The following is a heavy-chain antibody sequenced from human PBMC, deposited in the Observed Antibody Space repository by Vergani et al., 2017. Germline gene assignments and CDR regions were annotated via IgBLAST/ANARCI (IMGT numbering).Heavy chain of an antibody. Sequence: EVQLLESGGGLVQPGGSLRLSCAASGFTFSSYAMSWVSQAPGKGLEWVSAISGSGGSTYYADSVKGRFTISRDNSKNTLYLQMNSLRAEDTAVYYCAKGGDILTGYSLWFDYWGQGTLVTVSS. V-gene: IGHV3-23*01. CDR2: ISGSGGST. CDR1: GFTFSSYA. J-gene: IGHJ4*02. D-gene: IGHD3-9*01. CDR3: AKGGDILTGYSLWFDY.